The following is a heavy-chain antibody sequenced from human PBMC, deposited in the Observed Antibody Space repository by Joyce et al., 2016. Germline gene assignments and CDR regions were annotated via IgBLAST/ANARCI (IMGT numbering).Heavy chain of an antibody. CDR3: ARCSGGSCFLVDY. J-gene: IGHJ4*02. V-gene: IGHV1-18*01. Sequence: QVQLVQSGAEVKKPGASVKVSCKASGYSFTSYGISWVRQAPGQGLEWMGWISAYNGDTKYTQKLQGRVTMTTDTSTRTADMDLRSLRSDDTAVYYCARCSGGSCFLVDYWGQGTLVTVSS. D-gene: IGHD2-15*01. CDR1: GYSFTSYG. CDR2: ISAYNGDT.